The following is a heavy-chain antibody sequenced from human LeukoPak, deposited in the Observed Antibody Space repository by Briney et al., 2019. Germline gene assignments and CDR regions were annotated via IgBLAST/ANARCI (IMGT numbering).Heavy chain of an antibody. J-gene: IGHJ3*02. CDR1: GYTFTTYN. Sequence: ASVKVSCKASGYTFTTYNINWVRQATGQGLEWMGWMNPNSGNTGFAQKFRGRVTMTRNTSISTAYMELSSLRSEDTAVYYCARGRYYVSGSHDAFDIWGQGTMVTVSS. V-gene: IGHV1-8*02. CDR3: ARGRYYVSGSHDAFDI. D-gene: IGHD3-10*01. CDR2: MNPNSGNT.